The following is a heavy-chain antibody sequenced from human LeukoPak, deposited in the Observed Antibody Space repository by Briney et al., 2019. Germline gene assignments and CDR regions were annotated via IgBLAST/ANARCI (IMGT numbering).Heavy chain of an antibody. V-gene: IGHV3-64*01. Sequence: GGSLRLSCAASGFTFSSYAMHWVRQAPGKGLKYVSAISSNGGSTYYANSVKGRFTISRDNSKNTLYLQMGSLRAEDMAVYCCARGPYDFWSGPYYYYMDVWGKGTTVTVSS. D-gene: IGHD3-3*01. CDR1: GFTFSSYA. J-gene: IGHJ6*03. CDR2: ISSNGGST. CDR3: ARGPYDFWSGPYYYYMDV.